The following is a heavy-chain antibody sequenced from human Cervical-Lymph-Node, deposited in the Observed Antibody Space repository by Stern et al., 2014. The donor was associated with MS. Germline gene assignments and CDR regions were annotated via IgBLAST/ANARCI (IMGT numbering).Heavy chain of an antibody. V-gene: IGHV3-53*01. CDR1: GFNVSTYY. CDR2: IYSVTTT. Sequence: MQLVQSGGGLIQPGGSLRLSCTASGFNVSTYYMSWVRQTPGKGLEWLSLIYSVTTTYYADSVKGRFTISRDESGNTLFLQMNSLRAEDTAIYYCAAMFGSWGQGTLVTVSS. J-gene: IGHJ5*01. CDR3: AAMFGS.